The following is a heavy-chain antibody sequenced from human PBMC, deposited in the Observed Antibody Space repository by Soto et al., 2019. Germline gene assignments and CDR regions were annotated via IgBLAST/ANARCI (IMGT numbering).Heavy chain of an antibody. CDR3: ARQRTTVVTQAYFDH. V-gene: IGHV4-39*01. CDR2: IYYSGRT. D-gene: IGHD2-21*02. J-gene: IGHJ4*02. Sequence: SETLYLTCIVSGESISSSSYYWGWIRQPPGKGLEWIGSIYYSGRTYYNPSFKSRVTISIDTSKNQFSLKLSSVTATDTAVYYCARQRTTVVTQAYFDHWGQGALVTVSS. CDR1: GESISSSSYY.